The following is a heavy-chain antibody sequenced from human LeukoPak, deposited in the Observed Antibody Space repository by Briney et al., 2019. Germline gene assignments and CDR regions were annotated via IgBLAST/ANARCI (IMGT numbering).Heavy chain of an antibody. Sequence: GGSLRLSCAASGFTFSSYGMHWVRQAPAKGLEWVAVIWYDGSNKYYADSVKGRFTISRDNSKNTLYLQMNSLRAEDTAVYYCARDNRLRFLEWLLNYWGQGTLVTVSS. CDR3: ARDNRLRFLEWLLNY. V-gene: IGHV3-33*08. CDR1: GFTFSSYG. D-gene: IGHD3-3*01. CDR2: IWYDGSNK. J-gene: IGHJ4*02.